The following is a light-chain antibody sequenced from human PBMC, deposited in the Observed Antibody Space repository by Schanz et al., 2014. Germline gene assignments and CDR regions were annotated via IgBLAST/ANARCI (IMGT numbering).Light chain of an antibody. Sequence: HSVLTQPASVSGSPGQSITISCTGTTSDVGGFDYVSWYQQQPGKAPKLIIYNVKTRPSGVSNRFSGSKSGNTASLTISGLQAEDEADYYCSSYADSSTLFGPGTKLTVL. CDR2: NVK. CDR3: SSYADSSTL. V-gene: IGLV2-14*03. CDR1: TSDVGGFDY. J-gene: IGLJ1*01.